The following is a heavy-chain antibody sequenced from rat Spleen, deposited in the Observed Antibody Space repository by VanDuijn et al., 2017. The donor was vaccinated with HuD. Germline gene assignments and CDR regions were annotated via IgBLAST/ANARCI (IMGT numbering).Heavy chain of an antibody. J-gene: IGHJ4*01. CDR2: ISYDGSST. D-gene: IGHD1-1*01. Sequence: EVQLVESDGGLVQPGRSLKLSCAASGFTFSDYYMAWVRQAPTKGLEWVATISYDGSSTYYRDSVKGRFTISRDNAKSTLYLQMDSLRSEDTATYYCARRDYSYVMDAWGQGASVTVSS. CDR1: GFTFSDYY. CDR3: ARRDYSYVMDA. V-gene: IGHV5-29*01.